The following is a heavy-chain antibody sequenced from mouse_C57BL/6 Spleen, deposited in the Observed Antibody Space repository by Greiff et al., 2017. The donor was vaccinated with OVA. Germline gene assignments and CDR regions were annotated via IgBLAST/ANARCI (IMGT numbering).Heavy chain of an antibody. CDR2: IDPEDGET. CDR3: ARRYYGSSFYFDY. CDR1: GFNIKDYY. D-gene: IGHD1-1*01. J-gene: IGHJ2*01. Sequence: VQLQQSGAELVKPGASVKLSCTASGFNIKDYYMHWVKQRTEQGLEWIGRIDPEDGETKYAPKFQGKATLTADTSSNTAYLQLSSLTSEDTAVYYCARRYYGSSFYFDYWGQGTTLTVSS. V-gene: IGHV14-2*01.